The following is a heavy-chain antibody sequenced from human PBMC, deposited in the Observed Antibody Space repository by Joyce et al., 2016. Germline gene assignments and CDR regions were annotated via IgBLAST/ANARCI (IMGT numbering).Heavy chain of an antibody. CDR2: INAGNGNT. CDR1: GYTFTGHT. Sequence: QVQLVQSGAEVKKPGASVKVSCKASGYTFTGHTIHWVRQAPGQSLEWMGWINAGNGNTRFSQKFQGRVTVSRDTSANTAYMEVSSLRSEDTAVYYCARGSSALTYFDFWAREPWSPSPQ. J-gene: IGHJ4*02. V-gene: IGHV1-3*01. CDR3: ARGSSALTYFDF. D-gene: IGHD3-10*01.